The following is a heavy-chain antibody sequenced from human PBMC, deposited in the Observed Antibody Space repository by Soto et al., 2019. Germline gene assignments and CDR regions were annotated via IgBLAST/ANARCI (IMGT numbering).Heavy chain of an antibody. CDR3: RLVVVATGFDY. Sequence: SETLSLTCAVSGGSFSGYFWSWIRQSPGKGLEWIGEITLSGSTNYNPSLQSRVTISVDTFNNQFSLKTEDTAVYYCRLVVVATGFDYWGQGTLVTVSS. CDR2: ITLSGST. V-gene: IGHV4-34*03. D-gene: IGHD2-15*01. J-gene: IGHJ4*02. CDR1: GGSFSGYF.